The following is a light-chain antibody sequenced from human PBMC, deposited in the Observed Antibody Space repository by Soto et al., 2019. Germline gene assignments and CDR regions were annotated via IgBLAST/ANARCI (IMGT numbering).Light chain of an antibody. Sequence: QSALTQPASVSGSPGQSITISCTGTSSDVGGYNFVYWYQQHPGKAPKLMIYEDSNRPSGVSNRFSGSKSGNTASLTISGLQAEDEDDYYCSSYTSRNTLVFGGGTKVTVL. CDR3: SSYTSRNTLV. CDR2: EDS. V-gene: IGLV2-14*01. CDR1: SSDVGGYNF. J-gene: IGLJ2*01.